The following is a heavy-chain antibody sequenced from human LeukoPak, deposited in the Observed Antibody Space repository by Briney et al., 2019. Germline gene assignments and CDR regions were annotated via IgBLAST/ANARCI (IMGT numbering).Heavy chain of an antibody. J-gene: IGHJ4*02. CDR1: GFTFSSYG. Sequence: PGRSLRLSCAASGFTFSSYGMHWVRQAPGKGLEWVAVISYDGGNKYYADSVKGRFTISRDNSKNTLYLQMNSLRAEDTAVYYCANLGGYGSGSYYGIDYWGQGTLVTVSS. V-gene: IGHV3-30*18. D-gene: IGHD3-10*01. CDR3: ANLGGYGSGSYYGIDY. CDR2: ISYDGGNK.